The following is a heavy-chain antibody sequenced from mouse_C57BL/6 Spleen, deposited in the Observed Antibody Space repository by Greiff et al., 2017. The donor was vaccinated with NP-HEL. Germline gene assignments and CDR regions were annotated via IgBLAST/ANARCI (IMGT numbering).Heavy chain of an antibody. Sequence: EVQGVESGGDLVKPGGSLKLSCAASGFTFSSYGMSWVRQTPDKRLEWVATISSGGSYTYYPDSVKGRFTISRATAKNTLYLQMSSLKSEDTAMYYCARKNDYAWFAYGGQRTLVTVSA. CDR2: ISSGGSYT. J-gene: IGHJ3*01. D-gene: IGHD2-4*01. CDR3: ARKNDYAWFAY. V-gene: IGHV5-6*01. CDR1: GFTFSSYG.